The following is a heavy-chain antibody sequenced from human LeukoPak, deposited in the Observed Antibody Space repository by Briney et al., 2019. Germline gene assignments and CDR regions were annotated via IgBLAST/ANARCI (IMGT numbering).Heavy chain of an antibody. J-gene: IGHJ6*02. D-gene: IGHD4-17*01. CDR1: GSSISSGGYS. V-gene: IGHV4-34*01. CDR2: INHSGST. Sequence: PSETLSLTCAVSGSSISSGGYSWSWIRQPPGKGLEWIGEINHSGSTNYNPSLKSRVTISVDTSKNQFSLKLSSVTAADTAVYYCARFPNHGDYVVGMDVWGQGTTVTVSS. CDR3: ARFPNHGDYVVGMDV.